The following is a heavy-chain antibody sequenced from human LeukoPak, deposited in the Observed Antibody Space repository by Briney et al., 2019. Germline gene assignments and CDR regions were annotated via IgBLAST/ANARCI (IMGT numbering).Heavy chain of an antibody. Sequence: SETLSLTCNVSGFSITSGYYWGWIRQPPGKVLEWIGSIYHSGTTHFNPSFKSRVTRSVDTYTNHFSLKLTSVTATDTAVYYCAKDRSEQYLGRGAFDIWGQGTTVTVSS. V-gene: IGHV4-38-2*02. CDR1: GFSITSGYY. D-gene: IGHD6-13*01. CDR3: AKDRSEQYLGRGAFDI. J-gene: IGHJ3*02. CDR2: IYHSGTT.